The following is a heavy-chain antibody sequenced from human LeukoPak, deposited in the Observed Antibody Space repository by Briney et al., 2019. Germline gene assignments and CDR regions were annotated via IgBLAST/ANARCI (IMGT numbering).Heavy chain of an antibody. CDR2: IYSYNT. D-gene: IGHD4/OR15-4a*01. Sequence: PGGSLILSCTVSGFTVISNSMSWVRQAPGKGLEWVSFIYSYNTHYSDSVKRRFTISRDNSKNTLYLQMNSLRAEDTAVYYCARRAGAYSHPYDYWGQGTLVTVSS. CDR3: ARRAGAYSHPYDY. CDR1: GFTVISNS. V-gene: IGHV3-53*01. J-gene: IGHJ4*02.